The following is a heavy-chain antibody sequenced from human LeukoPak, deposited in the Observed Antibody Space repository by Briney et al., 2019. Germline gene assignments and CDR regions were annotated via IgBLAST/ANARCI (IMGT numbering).Heavy chain of an antibody. CDR3: AKDRNGIAARFGWLDY. CDR2: ISYDGSNK. V-gene: IGHV3-30*18. J-gene: IGHJ4*02. D-gene: IGHD6-6*01. CDR1: GFTFSSYG. Sequence: GGSLRLSCAASGFTFSSYGMHWVRQAPGKGLEWVAVISYDGSNKYYADSVKGRFTISRDNAKNTLYLQMNSLRAEDTAVYYCAKDRNGIAARFGWLDYWGQGTLVTVSS.